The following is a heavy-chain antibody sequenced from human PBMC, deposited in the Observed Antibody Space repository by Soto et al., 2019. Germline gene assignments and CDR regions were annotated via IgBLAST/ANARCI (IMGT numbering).Heavy chain of an antibody. CDR2: ISSSSSYI. V-gene: IGHV3-21*01. CDR3: ARAWWDIVVVPSAMGWFYP. CDR1: GFTWSSYS. Sequence: GGSLRLSCAASGFTWSSYSRNWVRQAPGKGLEWVSSISSSSSYIYYADSVTGRFTISRDNAKNSLYPQMNSMRAEDTAVHSCARAWWDIVVVPSAMGWFYPWGQGTLVTVSS. J-gene: IGHJ5*02. D-gene: IGHD2-2*01.